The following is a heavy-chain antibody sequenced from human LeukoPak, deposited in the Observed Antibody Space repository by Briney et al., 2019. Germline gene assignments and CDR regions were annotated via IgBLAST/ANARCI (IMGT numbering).Heavy chain of an antibody. Sequence: ASVKVSCKASGYTFTSYYMHWVRQAPGQGLEWMGIINPSSGSTSYARKFQGRVTMTRDMSTSTVYMELSSLRSEDTAVYYCARDSCSSTSCANWFDPWGQGTLVTVSS. J-gene: IGHJ5*02. D-gene: IGHD2-2*01. V-gene: IGHV1-46*01. CDR2: INPSSGST. CDR3: ARDSCSSTSCANWFDP. CDR1: GYTFTSYY.